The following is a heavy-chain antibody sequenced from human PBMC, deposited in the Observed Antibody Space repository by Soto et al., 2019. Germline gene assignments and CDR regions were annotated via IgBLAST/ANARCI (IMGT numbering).Heavy chain of an antibody. Sequence: GSRRLPSADSGYKLSYYWMTWVRQAPGKGLVWVSALNPDGTITTYADSVKGRFTISRDNANNTLYLQMNSLGVEDTDLYYCSYDTFGDEDVRGRRTPVTVYS. CDR1: GYKLSYYW. J-gene: IGHJ4*02. CDR3: SYDTFGDEDV. D-gene: IGHD3-9*01. V-gene: IGHV3-74*01. CDR2: LNPDGTIT.